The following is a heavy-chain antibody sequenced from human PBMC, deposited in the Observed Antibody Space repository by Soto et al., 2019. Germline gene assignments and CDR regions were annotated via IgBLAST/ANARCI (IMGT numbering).Heavy chain of an antibody. Sequence: QVQLQQWGAGLLKPSETLSLTCAVYGGSFSGYYWSWIRQPPGKGLEWIGEINHSGSTNYNPSLKSRVTISVDTSKNQFSLKLSSVTAADTAVYYCAGGDYDYGVASDGRTSGYHFDYWGQGTLVTVSS. V-gene: IGHV4-34*01. CDR1: GGSFSGYY. D-gene: IGHD4-17*01. CDR2: INHSGST. J-gene: IGHJ4*02. CDR3: AGGDYDYGVASDGRTSGYHFDY.